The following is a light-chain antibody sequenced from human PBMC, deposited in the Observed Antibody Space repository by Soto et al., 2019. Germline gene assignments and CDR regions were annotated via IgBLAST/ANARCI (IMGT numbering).Light chain of an antibody. V-gene: IGKV3-11*01. Sequence: EIVLTQSPATLSLSPGERATLSCRASQSVSSYLAWYQQKPGQAPRLLIYDASNRATGIPGRFSGSGSGTDLTLTISSLEPEDFAVYYCQQRSNWPYTFGQGTKLEIK. CDR3: QQRSNWPYT. J-gene: IGKJ2*01. CDR2: DAS. CDR1: QSVSSY.